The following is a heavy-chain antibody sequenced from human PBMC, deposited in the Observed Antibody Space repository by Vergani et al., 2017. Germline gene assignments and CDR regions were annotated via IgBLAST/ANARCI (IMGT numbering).Heavy chain of an antibody. Sequence: EVQLVESGGGIVKPGGSLRLSCVASGFSFRNAWMNWVRRTPGKGLEWVGRIKSTFDRGTTDYAAAVKGRFTISRDDSKNTLFLQMNGLKTEDIGVYYCTTDPLYCGDGSCYWLRDHHYYGMDVWGQGTTVTVS. CDR3: TTDPLYCGDGSCYWLRDHHYYGMDV. D-gene: IGHD2-21*01. CDR1: GFSFRNAW. V-gene: IGHV3-15*07. J-gene: IGHJ6*02. CDR2: IKSTFDRGTT.